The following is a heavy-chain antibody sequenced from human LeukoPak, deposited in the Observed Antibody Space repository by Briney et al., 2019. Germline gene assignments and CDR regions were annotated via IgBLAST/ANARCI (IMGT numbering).Heavy chain of an antibody. Sequence: GGSLRLSCAVSGFTFSSYEMNWVRQAPGKGLEWVSYISSRGTTIYYVDSVKGRFTISRDNAKNSLYLQMNSLRAEDTALYYCARVRSGLRTDVWGQGTTVTVSS. CDR1: GFTFSSYE. V-gene: IGHV3-48*03. D-gene: IGHD2-15*01. CDR2: ISSRGTTI. J-gene: IGHJ6*02. CDR3: ARVRSGLRTDV.